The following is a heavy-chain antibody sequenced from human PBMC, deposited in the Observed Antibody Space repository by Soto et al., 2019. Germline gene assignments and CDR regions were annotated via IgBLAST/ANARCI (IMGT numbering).Heavy chain of an antibody. CDR2: ISSLSSYI. J-gene: IGHJ4*02. CDR3: ARGPYNDFWSGYYDGNFDY. Sequence: GGSLRLSCAASGFTFSSYAMSWVRQAPGKGLEWVSSISSLSSYIYYADSLKGRFTISRDNANNSLYLQMNSLRAEDTAVYYCARGPYNDFWSGYYDGNFDYWGRGTLVTVSS. D-gene: IGHD3-3*01. CDR1: GFTFSSYA. V-gene: IGHV3-21*01.